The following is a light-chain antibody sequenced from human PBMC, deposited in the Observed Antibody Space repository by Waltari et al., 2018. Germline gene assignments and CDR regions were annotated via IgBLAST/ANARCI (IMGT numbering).Light chain of an antibody. CDR1: ALPKKY. V-gene: IGLV3-10*01. J-gene: IGLJ3*02. CDR3: YSTDSSDNHRV. Sequence: SYEMTPPPSVSVSPGQTARITCPGDALPKKYAYWYQQKSGQALVLVIYEDSKRPAGIPGRFSGSSSGTMATLTISGAQVEDEADYYCYSTDSSDNHRVFGGGTKLTVL. CDR2: EDS.